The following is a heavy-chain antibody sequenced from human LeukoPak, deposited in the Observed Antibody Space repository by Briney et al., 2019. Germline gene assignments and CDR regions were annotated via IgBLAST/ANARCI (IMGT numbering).Heavy chain of an antibody. J-gene: IGHJ4*02. CDR1: GFTFSNYP. CDR2: ISFDGSNK. D-gene: IGHD2-15*01. Sequence: PGRSLRLSCAASGFTFSNYPMHWVRQAPGKGLEWVAVISFDGSNKYYADSVKGRFTISRDTSRNTLNLQMNSLRAEDTAVYYCARVRHCSDSSCSGVLDHWGQGTLVIVSS. CDR3: ARVRHCSDSSCSGVLDH. V-gene: IGHV3-30*04.